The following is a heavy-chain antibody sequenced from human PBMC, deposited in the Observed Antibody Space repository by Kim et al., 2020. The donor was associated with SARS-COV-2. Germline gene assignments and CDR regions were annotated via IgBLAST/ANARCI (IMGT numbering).Heavy chain of an antibody. CDR3: AKPSEYCSSTSCYAYYFDY. V-gene: IGHV3-30*18. Sequence: GGSLRLSCAASGFTFSSYGMHWVRQAPGKGLEWVAVISYDGSNKYYADSVKGRFTISRDNSKNTLYLQMNSLRAEDTAVYYCAKPSEYCSSTSCYAYYFDYWGQGTLVTVSS. D-gene: IGHD2-2*01. CDR1: GFTFSSYG. CDR2: ISYDGSNK. J-gene: IGHJ4*02.